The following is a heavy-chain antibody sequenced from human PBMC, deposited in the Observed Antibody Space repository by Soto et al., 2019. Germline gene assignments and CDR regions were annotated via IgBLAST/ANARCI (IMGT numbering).Heavy chain of an antibody. V-gene: IGHV3-53*04. J-gene: IGHJ3*02. CDR1: GFTVSSNY. CDR2: IYSGGST. CDR3: ARDLPNSSSSYDAFDI. Sequence: GGSLRLSCAASGFTVSSNYMSWVRQAPGKGLEWVSVIYSGGSTYYADSVKGRFTISRHNSKNTLYLQMNSLRAEDTAVYYCARDLPNSSSSYDAFDIWGQGTMVTVSS. D-gene: IGHD6-6*01.